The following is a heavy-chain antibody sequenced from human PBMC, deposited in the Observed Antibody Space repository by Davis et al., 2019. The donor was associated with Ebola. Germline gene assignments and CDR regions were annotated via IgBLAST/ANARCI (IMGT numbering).Heavy chain of an antibody. J-gene: IGHJ4*02. V-gene: IGHV1-8*01. CDR3: TRGYSPKCRTRDCVNDY. Sequence: ASVKVPCKASGYILSNYHINWVRQPRGQGREWMGRINPYSGHTVYVEMFKGRVSMTRDSSITTAYMELISLRLDDTAVYYCTRGYSPKCRTRDCVNDYWGQGTLVTVSS. D-gene: IGHD2-21*01. CDR2: INPYSGHT. CDR1: GYILSNYH.